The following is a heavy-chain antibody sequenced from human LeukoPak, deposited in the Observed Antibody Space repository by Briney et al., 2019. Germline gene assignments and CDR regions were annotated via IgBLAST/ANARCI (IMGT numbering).Heavy chain of an antibody. V-gene: IGHV3-30-3*01. CDR1: GFTFSTYA. CDR2: ISYDGTNK. J-gene: IGHJ4*02. CDR3: ARALDEGARFDY. Sequence: GGSLRLSCTASGFTFSTYAMHWVRQAPGKGLEWVAVISYDGTNKYYADSMKGRFTISRDNSKNTLYLQMNSLKAEDTAVYYCARALDEGARFDYWGQGTLVTVSS.